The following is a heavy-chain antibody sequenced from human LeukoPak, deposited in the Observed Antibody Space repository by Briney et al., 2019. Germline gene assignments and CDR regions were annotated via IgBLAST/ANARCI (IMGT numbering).Heavy chain of an antibody. CDR2: IYTGGST. Sequence: GGSLRLSCAGSGFTVSSDYMSWVRQASGKGLEWVSVIYTGGSTYYTDSVKGRFTISRDNSKNTLYLQMNNLRAEDTAVYYCAKVHYGDYFDYWGQGTLVTVSS. J-gene: IGHJ4*02. CDR3: AKVHYGDYFDY. V-gene: IGHV3-53*01. CDR1: GFTVSSDY. D-gene: IGHD4-17*01.